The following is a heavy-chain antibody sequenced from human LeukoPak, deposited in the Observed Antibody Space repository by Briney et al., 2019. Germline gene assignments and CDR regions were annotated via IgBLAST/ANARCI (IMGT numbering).Heavy chain of an antibody. CDR2: FDPEDGDT. CDR1: GYTLTELS. J-gene: IGHJ4*02. Sequence: ASVKVSCKVSGYTLTELSMHWVRQAPGKGLEWMGGFDPEDGDTIYAQKFQGRVTMTEDTSTDTAYMELSSLRSEDTAVYYCATVGVLWFREGYFDYWGQGTLVTVSS. D-gene: IGHD3-10*01. CDR3: ATVGVLWFREGYFDY. V-gene: IGHV1-24*01.